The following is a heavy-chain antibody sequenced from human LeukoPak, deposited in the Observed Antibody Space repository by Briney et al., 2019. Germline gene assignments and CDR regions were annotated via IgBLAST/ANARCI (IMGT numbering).Heavy chain of an antibody. CDR2: IRYDGSNK. Sequence: GGSLRLSCAASGFTFSSFGMHWVRQTPGKGLHWVAFIRYDGSNKYDADSVKGRFTISRDNSKNTLNLQMNSLRTEDTAMYYCAKDRGDYTDWFDPWGQGTLVTVSS. V-gene: IGHV3-30*02. D-gene: IGHD4-17*01. CDR3: AKDRGDYTDWFDP. CDR1: GFTFSSFG. J-gene: IGHJ5*02.